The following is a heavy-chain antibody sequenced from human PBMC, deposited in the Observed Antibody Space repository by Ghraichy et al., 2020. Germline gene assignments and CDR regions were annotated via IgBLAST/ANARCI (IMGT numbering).Heavy chain of an antibody. D-gene: IGHD2-15*01. V-gene: IGHV3-23*01. Sequence: GGSLRLSCAASGFTFSSYAMSWVRQAPGKGLEWVSAISGSGGSTYYADSVKGRFTISRDNSKNTLYLQMNSLRAEDTAVYYCAKDCSGATCYWASDYWGQGTLVTVSS. CDR1: GFTFSSYA. CDR2: ISGSGGST. CDR3: AKDCSGATCYWASDY. J-gene: IGHJ4*02.